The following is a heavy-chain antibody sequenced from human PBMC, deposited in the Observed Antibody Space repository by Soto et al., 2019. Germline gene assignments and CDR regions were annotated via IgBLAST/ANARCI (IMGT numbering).Heavy chain of an antibody. CDR1: GGTFSSYA. CDR2: VIPMFNRP. CDR3: ARGQFHHVSNYYYALDV. Sequence: QVQLVQSGAEVKKPGSSVKVSCKASGGTFSSYAISWVRQAPGQGLEWMGGVIPMFNRPHSARKFPGRVTITADESTSTAYMDLSSLRTEDTAVYYCARGQFHHVSNYYYALDVWGQGTTVTVSS. J-gene: IGHJ6*02. V-gene: IGHV1-69*01.